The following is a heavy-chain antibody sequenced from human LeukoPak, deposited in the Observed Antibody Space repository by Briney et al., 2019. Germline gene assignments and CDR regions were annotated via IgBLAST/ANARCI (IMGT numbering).Heavy chain of an antibody. Sequence: GGSLRLSCAASGFTFSTYCITWVRQAPGKGLEWVANIKQDGSEKYYVDSVRGRFTISRDNAKNSLYLQMNSLRAEDTAVYYCAREPTTVSPPGWGQGTLVTVSS. CDR3: AREPTTVSPPG. D-gene: IGHD4-11*01. CDR2: IKQDGSEK. CDR1: GFTFSTYC. V-gene: IGHV3-7*01. J-gene: IGHJ4*02.